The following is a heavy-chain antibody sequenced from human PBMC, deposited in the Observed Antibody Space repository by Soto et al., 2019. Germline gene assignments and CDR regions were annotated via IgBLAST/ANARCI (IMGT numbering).Heavy chain of an antibody. CDR2: INPNSGGT. J-gene: IGHJ4*02. CDR1: GYTFTGYY. D-gene: IGHD2-15*01. CDR3: ARGEVVTPPLEPNFDY. V-gene: IGHV1-2*04. Sequence: ASVKVSCKASGYTFTGYYMHWVRQAPGQGLEWMGWINPNSGGTNYAQKFQGWVTMTRDTSISTAYMELSRLRSDDTAVYYCARGEVVTPPLEPNFDYWGQGTLVTVSS.